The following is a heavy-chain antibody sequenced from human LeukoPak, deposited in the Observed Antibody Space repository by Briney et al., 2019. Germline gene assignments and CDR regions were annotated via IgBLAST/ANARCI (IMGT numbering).Heavy chain of an antibody. CDR3: ARDPQSSQQLVSY. D-gene: IGHD6-13*01. J-gene: IGHJ4*02. Sequence: TGGSLRLSCAASGFTVSCNYLTWVRQAPGKGLEWVSVIYRDGSTFYADSVKGQFTISRDNSRNTLYLQMNGLRAEDTAFYYCARDPQSSQQLVSYWGQGTLVTVSS. CDR1: GFTVSCNY. V-gene: IGHV3-53*01. CDR2: IYRDGST.